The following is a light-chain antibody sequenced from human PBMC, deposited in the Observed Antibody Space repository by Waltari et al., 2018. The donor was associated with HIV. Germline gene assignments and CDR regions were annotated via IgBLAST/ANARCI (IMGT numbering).Light chain of an antibody. J-gene: IGLJ1*01. CDR3: DARDTNGNDHV. V-gene: IGLV3-19*01. CDR1: SLRRYS. Sequence: SSELTQAPAVSVALGQTVRLTCLGDSLRRYSAHWYQQKPGQAPVFLIYGKKNRPSRTPARFSASNAGNTASLTITGAEEEDEADYYCDARDTNGNDHVFGTGTKFTV. CDR2: GKK.